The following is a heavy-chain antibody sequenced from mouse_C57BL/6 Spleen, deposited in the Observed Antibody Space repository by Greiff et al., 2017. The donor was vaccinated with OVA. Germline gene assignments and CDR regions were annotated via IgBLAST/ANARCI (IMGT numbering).Heavy chain of an antibody. CDR2: INPYDGGT. D-gene: IGHD3-2*02. J-gene: IGHJ2*01. V-gene: IGHV1-19*01. CDR1: GYTFTDYY. CDR3: ARGIDSSGYEYFDY. Sequence: EVQLQQSGPVLVKPGASVKMSCKASGYTFTDYYMNWVKQSHGKSLEWIGVINPYDGGTSYNQKFKGKATLTVDKSSSTAYMKLNSRTSEDSAVYYCARGIDSSGYEYFDYWGQGTTLTVSS.